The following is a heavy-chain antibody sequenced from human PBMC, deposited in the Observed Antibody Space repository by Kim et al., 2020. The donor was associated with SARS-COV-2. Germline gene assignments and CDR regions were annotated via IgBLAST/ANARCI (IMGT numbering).Heavy chain of an antibody. J-gene: IGHJ4*02. V-gene: IGHV3-21*01. CDR3: ARADPLVVVMDFDY. Sequence: ADSVKGRFTISRDNAKNSLYLQMNSLRAEDTAVYYCARADPLVVVMDFDYWGQGTLVTVSS. D-gene: IGHD3-22*01.